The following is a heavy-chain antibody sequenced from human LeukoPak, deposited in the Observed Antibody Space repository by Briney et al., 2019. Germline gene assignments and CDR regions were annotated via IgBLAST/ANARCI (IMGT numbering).Heavy chain of an antibody. D-gene: IGHD6-13*01. J-gene: IGHJ4*02. V-gene: IGHV3-23*01. Sequence: GGSLRLSCAASGFTFSSFGMSWVRQAPGKGLEWVSAISGSGDSTYYADFVKGRFTISRDNSKNTLYLQMNSLRAEDTAVYYCARDIGIAAAPFDYWGQGTLVTVSS. CDR3: ARDIGIAAAPFDY. CDR2: ISGSGDST. CDR1: GFTFSSFG.